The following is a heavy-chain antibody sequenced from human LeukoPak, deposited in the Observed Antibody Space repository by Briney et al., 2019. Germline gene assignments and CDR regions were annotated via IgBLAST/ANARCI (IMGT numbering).Heavy chain of an antibody. CDR1: GFIFRNYV. Sequence: GGSLRLSCAASGFIFRNYVVAWVRQAPGKGLEWVSQISNSGGSTYYADSVKGRFTISRDNSKNTLYLQMNSLRAEDTAVYYCARGRNISPTDAFDIWGQGTMVTVSS. CDR3: ARGRNISPTDAFDI. V-gene: IGHV3-23*01. CDR2: ISNSGGST. D-gene: IGHD3-16*01. J-gene: IGHJ3*02.